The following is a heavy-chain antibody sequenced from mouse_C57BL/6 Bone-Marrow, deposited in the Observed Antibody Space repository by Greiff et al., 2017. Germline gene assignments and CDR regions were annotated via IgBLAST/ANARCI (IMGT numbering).Heavy chain of an antibody. CDR2: IWSGGST. D-gene: IGHD1-1*01. J-gene: IGHJ4*01. CDR1: GFSLTSYG. CDR3: ARGYYYGTPYYAMDY. V-gene: IGHV2-2*01. Sequence: QVKLQQPGPGLVQPSQSLSITCTVSGFSLTSYGVHWVRQSPGKGLEWLGVIWSGGSTDYNAAFISRLSISKDNSKIQVFFKMNSLQADDTAIYYCARGYYYGTPYYAMDYWGQGTSVTVSS.